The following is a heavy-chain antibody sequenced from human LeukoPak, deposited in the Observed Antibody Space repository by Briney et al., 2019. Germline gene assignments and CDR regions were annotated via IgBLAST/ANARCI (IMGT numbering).Heavy chain of an antibody. CDR3: ARNDLGAFDI. CDR2: ISSSSSTI. V-gene: IGHV3-48*04. CDR1: GFTFSSYS. Sequence: GGSLRLSCAASGFTFSSYSMNWVRQAPGKGLEWVSYISSSSSTIYYADSVKGRFTISTDNAKNSLYLQMNSLRAEDTAVYYCARNDLGAFDIWGQGTMVTVSS. J-gene: IGHJ3*02. D-gene: IGHD1-1*01.